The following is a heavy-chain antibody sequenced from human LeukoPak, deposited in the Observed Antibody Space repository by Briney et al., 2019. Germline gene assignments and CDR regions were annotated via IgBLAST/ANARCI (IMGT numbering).Heavy chain of an antibody. CDR1: GYTFTSYG. V-gene: IGHV1-18*01. J-gene: IGHJ6*03. CDR2: ISAYNGNT. Sequence: ASVKVSCKASGYTFTSYGISWVRQAPGQGLEWMGWISAYNGNTNYAQKLQGRVTMTTDTSTSTAYMELRSLRSDDTAVYYCARAPTTVTTDYYYYMDVWGKGTTVTVSS. CDR3: ARAPTTVTTDYYYYMDV. D-gene: IGHD4-17*01.